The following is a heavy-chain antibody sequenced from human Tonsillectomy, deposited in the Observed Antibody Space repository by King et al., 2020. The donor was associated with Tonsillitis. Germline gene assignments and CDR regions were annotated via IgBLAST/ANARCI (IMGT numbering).Heavy chain of an antibody. D-gene: IGHD2-2*01. CDR3: ARGPRCGSPSCYYYYYMDV. CDR2: INHSGRT. Sequence: VQLQQWGAGLLKPSETLSLTCAVYGGSFSGYYWSWIRQPPGKGLEWIGEINHSGRTNYNPSLKSRATTSVDTSNNHFSLKLSSVTAADTAVYYCARGPRCGSPSCYYYYYMDVWGKGTTVTVSS. CDR1: GGSFSGYY. V-gene: IGHV4-34*01. J-gene: IGHJ6*03.